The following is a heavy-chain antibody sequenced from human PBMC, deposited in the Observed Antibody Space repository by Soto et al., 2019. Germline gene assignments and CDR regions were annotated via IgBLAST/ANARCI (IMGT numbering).Heavy chain of an antibody. Sequence: QVQLVQSGAEVRKPGSSVRVSCKASGGSFNRHTISWVRQAPGQGLEWMGGIIPIFGTANHAQKFQGRVTITADESTSTAYMELSSLRSEDTAVYYCASEVYSSSRVYYFDYWGQGTLVTVSS. CDR1: GGSFNRHT. CDR3: ASEVYSSSRVYYFDY. CDR2: IIPIFGTA. J-gene: IGHJ4*02. V-gene: IGHV1-69*01. D-gene: IGHD6-6*01.